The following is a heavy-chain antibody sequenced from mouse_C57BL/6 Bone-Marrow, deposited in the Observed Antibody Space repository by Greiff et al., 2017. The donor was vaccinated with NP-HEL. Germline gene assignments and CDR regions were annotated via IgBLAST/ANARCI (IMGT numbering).Heavy chain of an antibody. J-gene: IGHJ2*01. V-gene: IGHV1-76*01. CDR2: IYPGSGNT. Sequence: QVQLQQSGAELVRPGASVKLSCKASGYTFTDYYIKWVKQRPGQGLEWIARIYPGSGNTYYTEKFKGKATLTAEKTSSSAYMQLSSLTSEDSAVYFCARKWAQDYWGQGTTLTVSS. D-gene: IGHD1-3*01. CDR3: ARKWAQDY. CDR1: GYTFTDYY.